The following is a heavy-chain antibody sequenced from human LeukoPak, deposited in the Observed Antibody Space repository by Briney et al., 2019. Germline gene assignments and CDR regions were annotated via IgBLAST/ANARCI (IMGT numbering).Heavy chain of an antibody. CDR2: IIPIFGTA. CDR3: ARDRQGPLRPRDRYYFDY. CDR1: GGTFSSYA. Sequence: SVKVSCKASGGTFSSYAISWVRQAPGQGREWMGGIIPIFGTANYAQKFQGRVTITADESTSTASMELSSLRSEDTAVYYCARDRQGPLRPRDRYYFDYWGQGTLVTVSS. J-gene: IGHJ4*02. V-gene: IGHV1-69*13. D-gene: IGHD3-3*01.